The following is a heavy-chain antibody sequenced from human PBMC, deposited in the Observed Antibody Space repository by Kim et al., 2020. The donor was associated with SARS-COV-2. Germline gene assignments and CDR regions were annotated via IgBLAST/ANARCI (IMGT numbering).Heavy chain of an antibody. J-gene: IGHJ6*01. CDR1: GFTFSSYG. Sequence: GGSLRLSCAASGFTFSSYGMHWVRQAPGKGLEWVAVISYDGSNKNYVDSVKGRFTISRDNSKNTLYLQMNSLRAEDTAVYYCARDIASYSSGWIYDYY. V-gene: IGHV3-30*04. D-gene: IGHD6-19*01. CDR3: ARDIASYSSGWIYDYY. CDR2: ISYDGSNK.